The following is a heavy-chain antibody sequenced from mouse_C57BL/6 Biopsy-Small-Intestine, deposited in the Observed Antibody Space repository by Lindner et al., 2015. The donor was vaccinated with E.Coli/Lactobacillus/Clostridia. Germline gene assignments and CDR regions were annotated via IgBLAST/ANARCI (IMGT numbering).Heavy chain of an antibody. CDR2: ISAYNGHT. V-gene: IGHV1-20*01. J-gene: IGHJ4*01. Sequence: SVKVSCKASGYTFTSYGISWVRQAPGQGLEWVGWISAYNGHTDYTEKLQGRVTMMTDTSTTTAHMELRNLRSDDTAVYYCARVWFGELSADYWGQGTLVTVSS. CDR1: GYTFTSYG. CDR3: ARVWFGELSADY. D-gene: IGHD2-10*02.